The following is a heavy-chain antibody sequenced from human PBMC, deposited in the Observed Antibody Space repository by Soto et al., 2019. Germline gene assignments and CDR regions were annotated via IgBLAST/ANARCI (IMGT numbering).Heavy chain of an antibody. CDR3: ASAKGYCSAGSCYGWFAP. J-gene: IGHJ5*02. CDR1: GGSISSYY. Sequence: SETLSLTCTVSGGSISSYYWSWIRQPPGKGLEWIGYIYYTGITNYNPSLKSRVTISVDTSKSQFSLQLSSVTTADTAVYYCASAKGYCSAGSCYGWFAPWGQGTLVTVSS. CDR2: IYYTGIT. V-gene: IGHV4-59*01. D-gene: IGHD2-15*01.